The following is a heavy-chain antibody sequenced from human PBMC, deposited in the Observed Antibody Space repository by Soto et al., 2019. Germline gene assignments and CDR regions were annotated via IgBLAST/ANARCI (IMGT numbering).Heavy chain of an antibody. CDR1: GGSISSGGDS. D-gene: IGHD3-3*01. CDR2: IYHSWST. Sequence: TLSRTCTVSGGSISSGGDSWSWIRQPPGKGLEWIGYIYHSWSTYYNPSLKSRVTISVDRSKNQLSLKLSSVTAADTAVYYCARGNYTYYDFWSGYHTNWADPREYYGMDVWGQGTTVTVSS. V-gene: IGHV4-30-2*01. CDR3: ARGNYTYYDFWSGYHTNWADPREYYGMDV. J-gene: IGHJ6*02.